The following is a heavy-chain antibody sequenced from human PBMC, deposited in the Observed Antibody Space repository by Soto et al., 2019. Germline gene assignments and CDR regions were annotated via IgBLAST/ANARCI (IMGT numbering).Heavy chain of an antibody. CDR3: XXXXXXXXXXXLHH. J-gene: IGHJ1*01. CDR2: ISSNSGSI. V-gene: IGHV3-9*01. CDR1: GFTFDDYV. Sequence: ESGGGLVQPGRSLRLSCAASGFTFDDYVMHWVRRAPGKGLXWVSGISSNSGSIDYADSVKGRFTISRDNAKNSLYLQMXSLRXEDTAXXXXXXXXXXXXXXXLHHWGQGTLVIVSS.